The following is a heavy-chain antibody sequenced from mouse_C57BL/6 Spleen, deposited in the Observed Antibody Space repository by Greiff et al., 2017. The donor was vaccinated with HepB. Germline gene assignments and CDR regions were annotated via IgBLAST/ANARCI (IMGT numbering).Heavy chain of an antibody. CDR1: GYTFTSYT. D-gene: IGHD2-4*01. V-gene: IGHV1-4*01. CDR3: ARPSYDYDGNYAMDY. Sequence: VQGVESGAELARPGASVKMSCKASGYTFTSYTMHWVKQRPGQGLEWIGYINPSSGYTKYNQKFKDKATLTADKSSSTAYMQLSSLTSEDSAVYYCARPSYDYDGNYAMDYWGQGTSVTVSS. J-gene: IGHJ4*01. CDR2: INPSSGYT.